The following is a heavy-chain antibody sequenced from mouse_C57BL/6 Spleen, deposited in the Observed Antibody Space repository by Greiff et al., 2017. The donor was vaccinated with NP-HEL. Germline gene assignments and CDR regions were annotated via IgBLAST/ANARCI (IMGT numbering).Heavy chain of an antibody. CDR1: GFTFSDYY. V-gene: IGHV5-12*01. J-gene: IGHJ1*03. CDR2: ISNGGGST. Sequence: EVKVEESGGGLVQPGGSLKLSCAASGFTFSDYYMYWVRQTPEKRLEWVAYISNGGGSTYYPDTVKGRFTISRDNAKNTLYLQMSRLKSEDTAMYYCARQVTGLRQDWYFDVWGTGTTVTVSS. CDR3: ARQVTGLRQDWYFDV. D-gene: IGHD2-4*01.